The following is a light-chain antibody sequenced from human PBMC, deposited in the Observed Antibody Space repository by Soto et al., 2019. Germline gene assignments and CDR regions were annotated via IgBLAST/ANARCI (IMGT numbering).Light chain of an antibody. CDR3: TSYAGSNIPVV. J-gene: IGLJ2*01. CDR1: SSDIGGYNF. CDR2: DVS. V-gene: IGLV2-8*01. Sequence: QSALTQPPSASGSPGQSVTISCTGTSSDIGGYNFVSWYQQHPGNAPKLMIYDVSERPSGVPDRFSGSKSGNTASLTVSGLQADDEADYYCTSYAGSNIPVVFGGGTKLTVL.